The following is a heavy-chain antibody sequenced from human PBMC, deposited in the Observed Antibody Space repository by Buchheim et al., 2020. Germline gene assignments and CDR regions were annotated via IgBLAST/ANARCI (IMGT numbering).Heavy chain of an antibody. Sequence: QVQLQQWGAGLLKPSETLSLTCAVYGGSFSGYYWSWIRQPPGEGLEWIGEINHSGSTNYNPSLKSRVTISVDTSKNQFSLKLSSVTAADTAVYYCARVGGYCSSTSCPDYYYYYYMDVWGKGTT. CDR2: INHSGST. CDR1: GGSFSGYY. V-gene: IGHV4-34*01. CDR3: ARVGGYCSSTSCPDYYYYYYMDV. D-gene: IGHD2-2*01. J-gene: IGHJ6*03.